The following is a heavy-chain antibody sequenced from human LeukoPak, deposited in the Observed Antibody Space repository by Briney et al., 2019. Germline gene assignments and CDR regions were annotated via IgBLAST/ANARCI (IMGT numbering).Heavy chain of an antibody. D-gene: IGHD4-23*01. CDR3: ARHPDYGGNFDS. J-gene: IGHJ4*02. CDR1: GGSISSGGYY. Sequence: PSQTLSLTCTVSGGSISSGGYYWSWIRQHPGKGLEWIGYIYYSGSTYYNPSLKSRVTISVDTSKNQFSLKLSSVTAADTAVYYCARHPDYGGNFDSWGQGTLVTVSS. V-gene: IGHV4-31*03. CDR2: IYYSGST.